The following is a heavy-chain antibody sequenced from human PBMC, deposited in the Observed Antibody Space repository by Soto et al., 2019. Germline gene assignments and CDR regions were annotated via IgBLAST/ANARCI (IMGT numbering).Heavy chain of an antibody. V-gene: IGHV4-4*02. Sequence: SETLSLTCAVSSGSISSSNWWSWVRQPPGKGLEWIGEIYHSGSTNYNPSLKSRVTISVDKSKNQFSLKLSSVTAADTAVYYCARVSGSSPDYFDYWGQGTLVTVSS. J-gene: IGHJ4*02. CDR2: IYHSGST. CDR3: ARVSGSSPDYFDY. D-gene: IGHD1-26*01. CDR1: SGSISSSNW.